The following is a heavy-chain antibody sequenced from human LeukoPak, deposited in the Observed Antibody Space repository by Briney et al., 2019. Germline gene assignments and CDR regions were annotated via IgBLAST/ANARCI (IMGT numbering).Heavy chain of an antibody. CDR1: GGSFSGFY. V-gene: IGHV4-34*01. CDR2: MNHSGST. CDR3: ARGFQVYSRTSTLYYYGMDV. J-gene: IGHJ6*02. D-gene: IGHD6-6*01. Sequence: SETLSLTCAVYGGSFSGFYWNWIRQPPGKGPEWMGEMNHSGSTNYNPSLKSRVTISVDTSKNRLSLKLSSVTAADTAVYYCARGFQVYSRTSTLYYYGMDVWGQGTTVTVSS.